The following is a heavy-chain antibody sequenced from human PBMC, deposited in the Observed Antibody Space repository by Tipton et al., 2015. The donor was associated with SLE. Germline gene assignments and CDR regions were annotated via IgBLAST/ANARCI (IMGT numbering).Heavy chain of an antibody. D-gene: IGHD1-26*01. Sequence: TLSLTCTVSGGSITTGSYYWSWIRQPAGKGLEWIGRLYTTGSTYYNPSLKSRVSMSVDTSKNQFSLRLSSVTAADTAVYYCAREVKSGRYDWFDPWGQGTLVTVSS. V-gene: IGHV4-61*02. CDR2: LYTTGST. CDR3: AREVKSGRYDWFDP. CDR1: GGSITTGSYY. J-gene: IGHJ5*02.